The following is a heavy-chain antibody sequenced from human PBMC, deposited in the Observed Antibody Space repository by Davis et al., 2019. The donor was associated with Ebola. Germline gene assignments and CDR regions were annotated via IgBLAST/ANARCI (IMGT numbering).Heavy chain of an antibody. V-gene: IGHV5-51*01. CDR1: GYSFTSYW. CDR2: IYPDYSDT. J-gene: IGHJ6*02. Sequence: GESLKISCKGSGYSFTSYWIGWVRQMPGKGLEWMGIIYPDYSDTSYSPAFQGQVTISADKSISTAYLQWSSLKASDTAMYYCARLMMGDMDVWGPATTVTVSS. CDR3: ARLMMGDMDV. D-gene: IGHD2-8*01.